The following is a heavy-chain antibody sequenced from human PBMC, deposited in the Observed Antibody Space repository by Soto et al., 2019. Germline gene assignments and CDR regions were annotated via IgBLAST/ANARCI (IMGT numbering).Heavy chain of an antibody. D-gene: IGHD2-2*01. Sequence: GWSLRLSCTCFVFTFVDYAISWSRQAPGKGLEWVGVIRSKAYGETTDYGASVKGRFTILRDDSKSIAYLQLNSLQSEDTGVYYCTRYTYTSRYSYLGMDVWGHGTAVTVSS. CDR1: VFTFVDYA. V-gene: IGHV3-49*03. J-gene: IGHJ6*02. CDR2: IRSKAYGETT. CDR3: TRYTYTSRYSYLGMDV.